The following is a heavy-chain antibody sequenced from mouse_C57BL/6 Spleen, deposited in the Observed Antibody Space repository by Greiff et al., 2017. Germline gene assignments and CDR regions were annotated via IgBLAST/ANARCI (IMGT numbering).Heavy chain of an antibody. Sequence: VKLMESGAELARPGASVKLSCKASGYTFTSYGISWVKQRTGQGLEWIGEIYPRSGNTYYNEKFKGKATLTADKSSSTAYMELLSLTSEDSAVYFCARRVAERVYYFDYWGQGTTLTVSS. CDR3: ARRVAERVYYFDY. V-gene: IGHV1-81*01. CDR1: GYTFTSYG. J-gene: IGHJ2*01. D-gene: IGHD1-1*02. CDR2: IYPRSGNT.